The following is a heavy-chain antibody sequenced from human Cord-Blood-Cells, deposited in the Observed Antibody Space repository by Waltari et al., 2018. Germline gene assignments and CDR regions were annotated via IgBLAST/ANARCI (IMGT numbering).Heavy chain of an antibody. Sequence: EVQLVQPGPDVTKPGEYLQISSKGSGYSFTSYWLAWPRKMPGKGLEWMGIIDPGDSDTRYSPSFQGQVTISADKSISTAYLQWSSLKASDTAMYYCARLDCSSTSCYKYFDYWGQGTLVTVSS. CDR1: GYSFTSYW. D-gene: IGHD2-2*02. CDR3: ARLDCSSTSCYKYFDY. J-gene: IGHJ4*02. V-gene: IGHV5-51*01. CDR2: IDPGDSDT.